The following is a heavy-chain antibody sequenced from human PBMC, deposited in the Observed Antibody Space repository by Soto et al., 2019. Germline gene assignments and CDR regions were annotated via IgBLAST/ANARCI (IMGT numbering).Heavy chain of an antibody. Sequence: SVKVSCKASGYTFTSYGISWVRQAPGQGLEWMGGIIPIFGTANYAQKFQGRVTITADESTSTAYMELSSLRSEDTAVYYCARDPSPAYYDILTGYPGGLGMDVWGQGTTVTVSS. D-gene: IGHD3-9*01. J-gene: IGHJ6*02. CDR3: ARDPSPAYYDILTGYPGGLGMDV. CDR1: GYTFTSYG. CDR2: IIPIFGTA. V-gene: IGHV1-69*13.